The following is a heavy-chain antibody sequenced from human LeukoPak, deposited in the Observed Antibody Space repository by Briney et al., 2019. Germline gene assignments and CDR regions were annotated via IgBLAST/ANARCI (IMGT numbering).Heavy chain of an antibody. Sequence: SETLSLTCTVSGGSIDTWYWSWIRQPPGRGLEWIGSIYYSGSTYYNPSLKSRVTISVGTSKNQFSLKLSSVTAADTAVYYCARGVFSVVPAASSKFDPWGQGTLVTVSS. CDR1: GGSIDTWY. V-gene: IGHV4-59*05. D-gene: IGHD2-2*01. CDR2: IYYSGST. CDR3: ARGVFSVVPAASSKFDP. J-gene: IGHJ5*02.